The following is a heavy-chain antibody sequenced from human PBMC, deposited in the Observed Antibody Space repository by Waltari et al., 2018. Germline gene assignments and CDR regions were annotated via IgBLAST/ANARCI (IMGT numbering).Heavy chain of an antibody. CDR3: ASWATDHYCDY. J-gene: IGHJ4*02. V-gene: IGHV4-38-2*01. CDR1: GYSISRVYY. D-gene: IGHD5-12*01. Sequence: QVQLQESGPGLGKPSETLSLTCAVSGYSISRVYYLGWIRQPPGKGLEWIGSIYHSGSTDYSPSLKRQVTISVDTSKNKFSLKRSSVTAAYAAVYYCASWATDHYCDYWGQGTLVTVSS. CDR2: IYHSGST.